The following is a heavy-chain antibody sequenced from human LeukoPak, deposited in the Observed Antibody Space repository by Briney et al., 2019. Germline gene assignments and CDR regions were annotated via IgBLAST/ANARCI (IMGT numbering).Heavy chain of an antibody. CDR2: IRYDGSNK. CDR3: AKEGGSSSWYGAYYYYGMDV. CDR1: GFIFSSYG. V-gene: IGHV3-30*02. Sequence: PGGSLRLSCAASGFIFSSYGMHWVRQAPGKGLEWVAFIRYDGSNKYYADSVKGRFTISRDNSKSTLYLQMNSLRAEDTAVYYCAKEGGSSSWYGAYYYYGMDVWGQGTTVTVSS. D-gene: IGHD6-13*01. J-gene: IGHJ6*02.